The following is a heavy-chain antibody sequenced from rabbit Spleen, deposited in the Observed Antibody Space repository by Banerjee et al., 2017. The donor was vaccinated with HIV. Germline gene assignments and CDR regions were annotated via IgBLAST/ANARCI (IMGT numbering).Heavy chain of an antibody. J-gene: IGHJ4*01. Sequence: QEQLEESGGDLVKPEGSLTLTCTASGFSFSKYWMCWVRQAPGKGLEWIACIYTGSGGTKYASWAKGRFTISKTSSTTVTLQMTSLTAADTATYFCAREEYGGVGAYRLWGPGTLVTVS. CDR1: GFSFSKYW. CDR3: AREEYGGVGAYRL. V-gene: IGHV1S45*01. CDR2: IYTGSGGT. D-gene: IGHD2-1*01.